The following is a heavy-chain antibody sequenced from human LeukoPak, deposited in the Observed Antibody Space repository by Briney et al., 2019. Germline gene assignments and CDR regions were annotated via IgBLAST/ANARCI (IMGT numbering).Heavy chain of an antibody. CDR3: ARPQRGYSSSYYYYYYMDV. J-gene: IGHJ6*03. Sequence: GASVKVSCKASGYTFTSYEINWVRQATGQGLEWMGWMNVNSGNAGYAQNFQGRVTMTRDTSISTAYMELSSLRSEDTAMYYCARPQRGYSSSYYYYYYMDVWGKGTTVTVSS. CDR1: GYTFTSYE. D-gene: IGHD6-6*01. CDR2: MNVNSGNA. V-gene: IGHV1-8*01.